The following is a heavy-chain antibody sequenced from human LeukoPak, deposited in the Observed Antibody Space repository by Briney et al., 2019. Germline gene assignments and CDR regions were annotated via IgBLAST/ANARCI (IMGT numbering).Heavy chain of an antibody. V-gene: IGHV4-39*07. CDR2: IYYSGST. J-gene: IGHJ6*03. CDR3: ARVGATKPNYYYYYYMDV. D-gene: IGHD1-26*01. CDR1: GGSISSSSYY. Sequence: SETLSLTCTVSGGSISSSSYYWGWIRQPPGKGLEWIGSIYYSGSTYYNPSLKSRVTISVDTSKNQFSLKLSSVTAADTAVYYCARVGATKPNYYYYYYMDVWGKGTTVTVSS.